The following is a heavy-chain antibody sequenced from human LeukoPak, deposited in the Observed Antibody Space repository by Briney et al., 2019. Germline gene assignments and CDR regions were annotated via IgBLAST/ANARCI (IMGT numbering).Heavy chain of an antibody. CDR1: GYTFTSYY. V-gene: IGHV1-46*01. CDR2: INPSGGST. D-gene: IGHD5-18*01. J-gene: IGHJ5*02. CDR3: AREKSGFEDTALNWFDP. Sequence: ASVKVSCKASGYTFTSYYMHWVRQAPGQGLEWMGIINPSGGSTSYAQKFQGRVTMTWDTSTSTVYMELSSLRSEDTAVYYCAREKSGFEDTALNWFDPWGQGTLVTVSS.